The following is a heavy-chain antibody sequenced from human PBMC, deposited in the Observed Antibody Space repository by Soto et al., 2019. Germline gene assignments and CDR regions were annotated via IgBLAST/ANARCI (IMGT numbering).Heavy chain of an antibody. D-gene: IGHD3-3*01. V-gene: IGHV4-61*08. J-gene: IGHJ5*02. Sequence: ETLSLTCTVSGGSISSGGYYWSWIRQHPGKGLEWIGYIYYSGSTNYNPSLKSRVTISVDTSKNQFSLKLSSVTAADTAVYYCARTTYYDFWSGLNWFDPWGQGTLVTVSS. CDR3: ARTTYYDFWSGLNWFDP. CDR2: IYYSGST. CDR1: GGSISSGGYY.